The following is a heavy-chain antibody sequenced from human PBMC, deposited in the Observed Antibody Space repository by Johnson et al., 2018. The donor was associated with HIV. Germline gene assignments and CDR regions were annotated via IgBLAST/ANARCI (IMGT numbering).Heavy chain of an antibody. V-gene: IGHV3-66*02. Sequence: EQLVESGGGLVQPGGSLRLSCAASGFIVSNNYMNWVRQTPGKGLEWVSIIYSGGSTYYADSVQGRFTISRDNSKNTLYLQMNSLRAEDTAVYYCARVSSSSSFDAFDIWGQGTMVTVSS. CDR2: IYSGGST. J-gene: IGHJ3*02. D-gene: IGHD6-6*01. CDR1: GFIVSNNY. CDR3: ARVSSSSSFDAFDI.